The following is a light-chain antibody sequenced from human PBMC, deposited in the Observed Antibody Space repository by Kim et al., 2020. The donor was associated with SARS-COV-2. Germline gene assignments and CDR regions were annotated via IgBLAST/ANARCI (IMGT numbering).Light chain of an antibody. CDR3: QQHKTYPFT. V-gene: IGKV1-16*01. CDR1: QAIIDY. CDR2: AAS. J-gene: IGKJ3*01. Sequence: DIQMTQSPPSLSASVGDTVTITCRASQAIIDYLVWYQQKPGKAPKPLIYAASTLQSGVPSRFSGSGSGSDFTLTINSLQPEDFATYYCQQHKTYPFTFVPGTKVDIK.